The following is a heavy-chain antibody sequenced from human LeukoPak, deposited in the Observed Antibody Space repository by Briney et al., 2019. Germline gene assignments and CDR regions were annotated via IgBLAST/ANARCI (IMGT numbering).Heavy chain of an antibody. CDR1: GFTFSSYG. CDR3: AKGLWFGELFPFDY. V-gene: IGHV3-30*02. D-gene: IGHD3-10*01. CDR2: IRYDGSNK. J-gene: IGHJ4*02. Sequence: PEGSLRLSCAASGFTFSSYGMHWVRQAPGKGLEWVAFIRYDGSNKYYADSVKGRFTISRDNSKNTLYLQMNSLRAEDTAVYYCAKGLWFGELFPFDYWGQGTLVTVSS.